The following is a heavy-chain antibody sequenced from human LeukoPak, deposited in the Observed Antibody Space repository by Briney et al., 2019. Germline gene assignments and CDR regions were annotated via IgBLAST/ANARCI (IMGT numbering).Heavy chain of an antibody. Sequence: PSETLSLTCAVYGGSFSGYYWSWIRQPPGKGLEWIGEINHSGSTNYNPSLKSRVTISVDTSKNQFSLKLSSVTAADTAVYYCARFVVGQWLINYWGQGALITVSS. D-gene: IGHD6-19*01. V-gene: IGHV4-34*01. J-gene: IGHJ4*02. CDR2: INHSGST. CDR1: GGSFSGYY. CDR3: ARFVVGQWLINY.